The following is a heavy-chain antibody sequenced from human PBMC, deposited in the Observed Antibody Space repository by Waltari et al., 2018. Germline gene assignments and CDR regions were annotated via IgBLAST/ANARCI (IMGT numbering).Heavy chain of an antibody. CDR1: GFTFDDYA. CDR2: ISWNSGSI. D-gene: IGHD6-19*01. J-gene: IGHJ4*02. Sequence: EVQLVESGGGLVQPGRSLRLSCAASGFTFDDYAMHWVRQAPGKGLEWVSGISWNSGSIGYADSVKGRFSISRDNAKNSLYLQMNSLRAEDTALYYCAKEVGAAVAGIALDYWGQGTLVTVSS. V-gene: IGHV3-9*01. CDR3: AKEVGAAVAGIALDY.